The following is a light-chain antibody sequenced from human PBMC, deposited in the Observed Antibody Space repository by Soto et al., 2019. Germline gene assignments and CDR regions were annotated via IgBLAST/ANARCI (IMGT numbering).Light chain of an antibody. V-gene: IGKV1-33*01. CDR3: QQYDNLPMYT. J-gene: IGKJ2*01. Sequence: DIQMTQSPSSLSASVGDRVTITCQASQDISNYLNWYQQKPVKAPKLLIYDASNLETGVPSRFSGSGSGTDFTFTISSLPPEDIATYYCQQYDNLPMYTFGQGTKLEIK. CDR1: QDISNY. CDR2: DAS.